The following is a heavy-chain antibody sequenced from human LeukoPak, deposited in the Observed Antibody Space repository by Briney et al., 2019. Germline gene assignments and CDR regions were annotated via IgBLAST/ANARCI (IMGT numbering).Heavy chain of an antibody. D-gene: IGHD2-15*01. Sequence: ASVKVSCKASGYTFTSYDINWVRQATGQGLEWMGWMNPNSGNTGYAQKFRGRVTITRNTSISTAYMELSSLRSEDTAVYYCARDLSLYCSGGSCYSLNYWGQGTLVTVSS. CDR3: ARDLSLYCSGGSCYSLNY. V-gene: IGHV1-8*03. J-gene: IGHJ4*02. CDR1: GYTFTSYD. CDR2: MNPNSGNT.